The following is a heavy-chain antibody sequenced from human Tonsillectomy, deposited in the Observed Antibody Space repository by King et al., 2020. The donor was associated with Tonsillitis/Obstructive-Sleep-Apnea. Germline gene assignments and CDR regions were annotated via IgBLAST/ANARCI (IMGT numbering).Heavy chain of an antibody. V-gene: IGHV3-9*01. D-gene: IGHD3-10*01. Sequence: VQLVESGGGLVQPGRSLRLSCVASGFTFDDYAMHWVRQVPGKGLEWVSGISWNSASIGYADSVKGRFTISRDNAKNSLYLQMNSLRPEDTAFYYCAKDIGRWRPSEYFQHWGQGTLVTVSS. CDR2: ISWNSASI. J-gene: IGHJ1*01. CDR1: GFTFDDYA. CDR3: AKDIGRWRPSEYFQH.